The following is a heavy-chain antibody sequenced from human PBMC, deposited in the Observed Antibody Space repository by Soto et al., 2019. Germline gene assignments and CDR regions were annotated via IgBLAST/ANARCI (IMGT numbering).Heavy chain of an antibody. CDR2: TYYRSKWYN. J-gene: IGHJ6*02. D-gene: IGHD6-19*01. CDR3: ASGLLAVAAPRGYYYYGMDV. CDR1: GDSVSSNSAA. V-gene: IGHV6-1*01. Sequence: SQTLSLTCAISGDSVSSNSAAWNWIRQSPSRGLEWLGRTYYRSKWYNDYAVSVKSRITINPDTSKNQFSLQLNSVTPEDTAVYYCASGLLAVAAPRGYYYYGMDVWGPGTTVTVSS.